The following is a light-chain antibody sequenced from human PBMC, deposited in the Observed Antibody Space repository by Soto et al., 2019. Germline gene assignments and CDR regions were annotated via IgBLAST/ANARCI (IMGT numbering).Light chain of an antibody. CDR1: QGISNY. V-gene: IGKV1-27*01. Sequence: DIQMTQSPSSLSASVGDRVTITCRASQGISNYLAWYQQKPGKVPKLLIYAASTLQSGVQSRFSGSGSGTNFTLTISSLQPEDVANYYCQKYNSAPQITFGQGTRLEIK. CDR2: AAS. CDR3: QKYNSAPQIT. J-gene: IGKJ5*01.